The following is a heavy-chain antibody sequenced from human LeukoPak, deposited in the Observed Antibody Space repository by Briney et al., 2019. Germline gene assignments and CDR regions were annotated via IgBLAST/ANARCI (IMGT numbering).Heavy chain of an antibody. V-gene: IGHV4-59*01. Sequence: PSETLSLTCTVSGGSISTYYWSWIRQPPGKGLEWIGYIYYTGSTEHNPSLKSRVTLSVDTSKNQFSLKLSSVTAADTAVYYCARVSLRAFDIWGQGTMVTVSS. CDR1: GGSISTYY. J-gene: IGHJ3*02. CDR3: ARVSLRAFDI. CDR2: IYYTGST.